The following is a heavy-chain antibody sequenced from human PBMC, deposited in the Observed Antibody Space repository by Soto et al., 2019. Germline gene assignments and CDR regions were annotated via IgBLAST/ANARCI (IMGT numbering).Heavy chain of an antibody. J-gene: IGHJ6*02. Sequence: TLSLTCAVSGGSISSGGYSWSWIRQPPGKGLEWIGYIYHSGSTYYNPSLKSRVTISVDRSKNQFSLKLSSVTAADTAVYYCARGVTTYYYYGMDVWGQGTTVTVSS. CDR1: GGSISSGGYS. V-gene: IGHV4-30-2*01. D-gene: IGHD4-4*01. CDR2: IYHSGST. CDR3: ARGVTTYYYYGMDV.